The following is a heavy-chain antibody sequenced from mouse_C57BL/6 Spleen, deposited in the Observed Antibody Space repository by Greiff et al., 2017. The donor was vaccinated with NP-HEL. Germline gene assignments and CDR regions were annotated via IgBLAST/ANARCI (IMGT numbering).Heavy chain of an antibody. CDR2: INPNNGGT. V-gene: IGHV1-18*01. Sequence: VQLQQSGPELVKPGASVKIPCKASGYTFTDYNMDWVKQSHGKSLEWIGDINPNNGGTIYNQKFKGKATLTVDKSSSTAYMELRSLTSEDTAVYYCAREGYYGSSLYYAMDYWGQGTSVTVSS. J-gene: IGHJ4*01. CDR1: GYTFTDYN. CDR3: AREGYYGSSLYYAMDY. D-gene: IGHD1-1*01.